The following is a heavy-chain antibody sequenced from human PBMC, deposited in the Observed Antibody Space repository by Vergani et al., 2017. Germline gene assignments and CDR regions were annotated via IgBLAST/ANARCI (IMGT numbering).Heavy chain of an antibody. CDR2: ISSSSSYI. J-gene: IGHJ4*02. Sequence: VQLVESGGGLVKPGGSLRLSCAASGFTFSSYSMNWVRQAPGKGLEWVSSISSSSSYIYYADSLKGRFTISRNNAKNSLYLQMNSLRAEDTAVYYCASASSWYTFGFDYWGQGTQVIVSS. V-gene: IGHV3-21*01. D-gene: IGHD6-13*01. CDR3: ASASSWYTFGFDY. CDR1: GFTFSSYS.